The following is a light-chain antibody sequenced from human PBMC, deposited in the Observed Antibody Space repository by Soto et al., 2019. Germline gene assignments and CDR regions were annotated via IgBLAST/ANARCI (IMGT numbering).Light chain of an antibody. CDR3: CSYAGSYTYVV. J-gene: IGLJ2*01. CDR2: DVS. Sequence: QSVLTQPRSVSGSPGQSVTISCTGTSSDFGGYNYVSWYQQHPGKAPKLMIYDVSKRPSGVPDRFSGSKSGNTASLTISGLQAEDEADYYCCSYAGSYTYVVFGGGTKATVL. V-gene: IGLV2-11*01. CDR1: SSDFGGYNY.